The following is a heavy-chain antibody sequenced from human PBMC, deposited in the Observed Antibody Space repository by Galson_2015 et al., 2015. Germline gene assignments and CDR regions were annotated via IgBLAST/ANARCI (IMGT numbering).Heavy chain of an antibody. CDR1: GFTFRSYG. CDR3: ARSLAHGDYLAFDI. V-gene: IGHV3-33*01. J-gene: IGHJ3*02. D-gene: IGHD4-17*01. CDR2: ISYDDSNK. Sequence: SLRLSCAAPGFTFRSYGVHWDRQAPVKGLEWVAVISYDDSNKHYADSVEGRFTISRDNSKNTLYLQMNSLRAEDTAVYYCARSLAHGDYLAFDIWGHGTIVTVSS.